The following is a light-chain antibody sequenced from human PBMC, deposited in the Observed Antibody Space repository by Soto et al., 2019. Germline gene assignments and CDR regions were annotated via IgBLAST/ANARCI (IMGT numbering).Light chain of an antibody. CDR2: EDT. Sequence: QAVVTQPPSVSGAPGERVTISCTGSSSNIGAGYEVHWYQQLPGTSPKLLIYEDTDRPSGVHDRFSGSKSGTSASLAITGLLAEDEADYYCQSYDNSLSGSYVFGTGTKLTVL. J-gene: IGLJ1*01. CDR3: QSYDNSLSGSYV. V-gene: IGLV1-40*01. CDR1: SSNIGAGYE.